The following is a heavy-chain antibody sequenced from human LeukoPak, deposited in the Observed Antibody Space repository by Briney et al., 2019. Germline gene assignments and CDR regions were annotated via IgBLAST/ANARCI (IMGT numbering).Heavy chain of an antibody. CDR2: ISGSGGST. CDR3: ANAGRDSSSTISCGMDV. V-gene: IGHV3-23*01. J-gene: IGHJ6*02. CDR1: GFTFSSYA. Sequence: GGSLRLSCAASGFTFSSYAMSWVRQAPGKGLEWVSAISGSGGSTYHADSVKGRFTISRDNSKNTLYLQMNSLRAEDTAVYYCANAGRDSSSTISCGMDVWGQGTTVTVSS. D-gene: IGHD6-13*01.